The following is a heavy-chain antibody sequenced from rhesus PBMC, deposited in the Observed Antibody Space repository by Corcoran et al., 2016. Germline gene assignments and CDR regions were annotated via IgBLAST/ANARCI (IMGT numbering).Heavy chain of an antibody. Sequence: VEQLVESGGGLVQPGASLRLSCAASEFTFSSYDMHWVRQAPGKGLGLVSAISIGGGKYYPDSLKCRFTISRDKAKNSLYLQINSLRAEDTAVYYCARGYSGSYFDYWGQGVLVTVSS. CDR2: ISIGGGK. V-gene: IGHV3-132*01. CDR3: ARGYSGSYFDY. J-gene: IGHJ4*01. D-gene: IGHD1-44*02. CDR1: EFTFSSYD.